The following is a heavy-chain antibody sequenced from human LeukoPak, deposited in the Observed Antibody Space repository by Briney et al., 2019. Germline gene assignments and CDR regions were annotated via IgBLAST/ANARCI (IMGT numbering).Heavy chain of an antibody. V-gene: IGHV1-18*01. CDR1: GYTFTSYG. J-gene: IGHJ4*02. CDR3: ARAPAVFGDVYYFDY. CDR2: ISAYNGNT. Sequence: ASVKVSCEASGYTFTSYGISWVRQAPGQGLEWMGWISAYNGNTNYAQKLQGRVTMTTDTSTSTAYMELRSLRSDDTAVYYCARAPAVFGDVYYFDYWGQGTLVTVSS. D-gene: IGHD3-3*01.